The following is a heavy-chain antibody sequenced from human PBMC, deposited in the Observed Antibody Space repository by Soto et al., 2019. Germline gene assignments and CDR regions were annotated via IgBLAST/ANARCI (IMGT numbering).Heavy chain of an antibody. CDR3: ARYSSSWYPFDY. Sequence: GESVKISWEGAGYSFTSYWIGWVRQMPGKGLEWMGIIYPGDSDTRYSPSFQGQVTISADKSISTAYLQWSSLKASDTAMYYCARYSSSWYPFDYWGQGTLVTVSS. CDR1: GYSFTSYW. CDR2: IYPGDSDT. J-gene: IGHJ4*02. V-gene: IGHV5-51*01. D-gene: IGHD6-13*01.